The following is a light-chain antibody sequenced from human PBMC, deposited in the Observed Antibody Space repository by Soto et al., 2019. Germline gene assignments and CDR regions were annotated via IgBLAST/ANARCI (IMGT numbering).Light chain of an antibody. Sequence: QSALAQPASLYGSPGQSITISCTGPSSDIGAYDYVSWFQQHPGKAPKLMISEVINRPSGVSNRFSGSKSGNTAYLTISGLHVEDEAEHFCFSVTTTGTHVFGSGTKVTVL. CDR2: EVI. CDR3: FSVTTTGTHV. CDR1: SSDIGAYDY. V-gene: IGLV2-14*01. J-gene: IGLJ1*01.